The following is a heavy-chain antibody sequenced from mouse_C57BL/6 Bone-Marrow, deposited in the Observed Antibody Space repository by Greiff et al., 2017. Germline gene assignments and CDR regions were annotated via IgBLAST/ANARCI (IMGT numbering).Heavy chain of an antibody. V-gene: IGHV8-12*01. J-gene: IGHJ1*03. D-gene: IGHD1-1*01. Sequence: LQQSGPGILQSSQTLSLTCSFSGFSLSTSGMGVSWIRQPSGKGLEWLAHIYWDDDKRYNPSLKSRLTISKDTSRNQVFLKITSVDTADTATYYCARRDHYYGSSYWYFDVWGTGTTVTVSS. CDR2: IYWDDDK. CDR3: ARRDHYYGSSYWYFDV. CDR1: GFSLSTSGMG.